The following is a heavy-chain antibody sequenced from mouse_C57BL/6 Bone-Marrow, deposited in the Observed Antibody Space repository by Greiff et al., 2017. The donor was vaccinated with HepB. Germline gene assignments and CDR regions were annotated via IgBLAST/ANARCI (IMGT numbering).Heavy chain of an antibody. CDR1: GYTFTSYW. D-gene: IGHD1-1*01. CDR3: AILDY. V-gene: IGHV1-69*01. CDR2: IDPSDSYT. J-gene: IGHJ2*01. Sequence: QVQLQQPGAELVMPGASVKLSCKASGYTFTSYWMHSVKQRPGQGLEWIGEIDPSDSYTNYNQKFKGKSTLTVDKSSSTAYMQLSSLTSEDSAVYYCAILDYWGQGTTLTVSS.